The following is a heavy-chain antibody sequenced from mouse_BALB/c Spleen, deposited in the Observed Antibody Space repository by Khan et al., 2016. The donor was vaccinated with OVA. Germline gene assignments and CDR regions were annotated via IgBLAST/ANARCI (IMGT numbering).Heavy chain of an antibody. CDR2: IYPGNVNT. V-gene: IGHV1S56*01. CDR1: GYAFTTYY. Sequence: QVQLKQSGPELVKPGASVRISCKASGYAFTTYYIHWVKQRPGQGLEWIGWIYPGNVNTKYNEKFKGKATLTADKSSSTVYMQLISLTSEDSAVDVCARDDYVVGDAMDYWGQGTSVTVSS. J-gene: IGHJ4*01. CDR3: ARDDYVVGDAMDY. D-gene: IGHD2-4*01.